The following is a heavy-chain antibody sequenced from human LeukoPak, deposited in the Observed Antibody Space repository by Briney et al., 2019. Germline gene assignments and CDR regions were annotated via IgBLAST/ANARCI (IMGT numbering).Heavy chain of an antibody. Sequence: ASVKVSCKASGYTFINYDITWVRQAPGQGLEWMGWISGYNGNTNYAQKLQGRVTMTTDTSTSTVYLELRSLRSDDTAVYYCARGWTPTTYDAFDIWGQGTTVTVSS. J-gene: IGHJ3*02. V-gene: IGHV1-18*01. D-gene: IGHD1-1*01. CDR2: ISGYNGNT. CDR1: GYTFINYD. CDR3: ARGWTPTTYDAFDI.